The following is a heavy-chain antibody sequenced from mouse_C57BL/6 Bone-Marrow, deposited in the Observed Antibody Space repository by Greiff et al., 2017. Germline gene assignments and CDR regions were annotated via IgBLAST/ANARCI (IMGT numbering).Heavy chain of an antibody. D-gene: IGHD2-4*01. CDR3: ARWGDYDVRGDY. V-gene: IGHV1-19*01. Sequence: EVKLQQSGPVLVKPGASVKMSCKASGYTFTDYYMNWVKQSHGKSLEWIGVINPYNGGTSYNQKFKGKATLTVDKSSSTAYMELNSLTSEDSAVYYCARWGDYDVRGDYWGQGTSVTVSS. J-gene: IGHJ4*01. CDR1: GYTFTDYY. CDR2: INPYNGGT.